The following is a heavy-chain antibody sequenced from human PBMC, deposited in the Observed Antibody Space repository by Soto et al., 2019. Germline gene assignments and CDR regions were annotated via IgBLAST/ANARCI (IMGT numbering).Heavy chain of an antibody. CDR2: IVVGSGNT. CDR3: AAPSRRGIVVVVATHDAFDI. V-gene: IGHV1-58*01. Sequence: SVKVSCKASGFTFTSSAVQWVRQARGQRLEWIGWIVVGSGNTNYAQKFQERVTITRDMSTSTAYMERSSLRSEDTAVYYRAAPSRRGIVVVVATHDAFDIWGQGTMVAVSS. J-gene: IGHJ3*02. CDR1: GFTFTSSA. D-gene: IGHD2-15*01.